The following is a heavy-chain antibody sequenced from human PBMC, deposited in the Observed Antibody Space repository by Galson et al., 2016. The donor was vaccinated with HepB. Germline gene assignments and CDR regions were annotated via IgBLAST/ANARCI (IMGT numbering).Heavy chain of an antibody. CDR3: ARINTVAGFWNPLDY. Sequence: SLRLSCAASGFTFSSYHMNWVRQAPGRGLEWLSDITSSGSTIAYADSVKGRFTISRDNSQNTVYLQMNSLRAEDTALYFCARINTVAGFWNPLDYWGQGTLVTVSS. CDR1: GFTFSSYH. V-gene: IGHV3-48*03. D-gene: IGHD6-19*01. J-gene: IGHJ4*02. CDR2: ITSSGSTI.